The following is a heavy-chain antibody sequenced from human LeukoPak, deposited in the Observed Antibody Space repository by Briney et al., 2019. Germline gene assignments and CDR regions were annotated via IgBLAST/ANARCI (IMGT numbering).Heavy chain of an antibody. CDR3: ARDPGAAAGTVGPEWYFDL. Sequence: SETLSLTCTVSGGSISSSSYYWGWIRQPPGKGLEWIGSIYYSGSTYYNPSLKSRVTISVDTSKNQFSLKLSSVTAADTAVYYCARDPGAAAGTVGPEWYFDLWGRGTLVTVSS. J-gene: IGHJ2*01. CDR2: IYYSGST. D-gene: IGHD6-13*01. V-gene: IGHV4-39*07. CDR1: GGSISSSSYY.